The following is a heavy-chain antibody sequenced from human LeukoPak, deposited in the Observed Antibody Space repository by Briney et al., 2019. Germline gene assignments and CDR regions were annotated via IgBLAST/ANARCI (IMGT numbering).Heavy chain of an antibody. CDR1: GSSISSSSYY. CDR2: IYYSGST. Sequence: PSETLSLTCTVSGSSISSSSYYWGWIRQPPGKGLEWIGSIYYSGSTYYNPSLKSRVTISVDTSKNQFSLKLSSVTAADTAVYYCARQGSSSSDAFDIWGQGTMVTVSS. V-gene: IGHV4-39*01. J-gene: IGHJ3*02. CDR3: ARQGSSSSDAFDI. D-gene: IGHD6-6*01.